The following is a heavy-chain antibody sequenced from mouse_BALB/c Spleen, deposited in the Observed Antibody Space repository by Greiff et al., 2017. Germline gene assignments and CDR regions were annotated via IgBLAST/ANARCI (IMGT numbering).Heavy chain of an antibody. V-gene: IGHV5-6-4*01. D-gene: IGHD2-4*01. J-gene: IGHJ3*01. CDR1: GFTFSSYT. CDR2: ISSGGSYT. CDR3: TRDHMITKASWFAY. Sequence: EVKLMESGGGLVKPGGSLKLSCAASGFTFSSYTMSWVRQTPEKRLEWVATISSGGSYTYYPDSVKGRFTISRDNAKNTLYLQMSSLKSEDTAMYYCTRDHMITKASWFAYWGQGTLVTVSA.